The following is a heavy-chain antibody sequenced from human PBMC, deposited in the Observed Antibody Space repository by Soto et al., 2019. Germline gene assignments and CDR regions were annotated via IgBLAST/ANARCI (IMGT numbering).Heavy chain of an antibody. CDR1: GGSISSDY. Sequence: PSETLSLTCTVAGGSISSDYWSWIRQPPGKGLEWIGYIYYSGSTNYNPSLKSRVTISVDTSKNQFSLKLSSVTAADTAVYYCARRYGASFDYWGQGTLVTAPQ. CDR2: IYYSGST. J-gene: IGHJ4*02. V-gene: IGHV4-59*01. D-gene: IGHD4-17*01. CDR3: ARRYGASFDY.